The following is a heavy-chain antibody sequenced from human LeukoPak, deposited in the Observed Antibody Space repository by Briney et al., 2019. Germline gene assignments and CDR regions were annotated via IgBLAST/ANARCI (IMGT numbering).Heavy chain of an antibody. V-gene: IGHV4-59*11. Sequence: PPETLSLTCTVSGGSITDHYWSWIRQPPGKGLELTGHIHSTGNTFYKPSLKSRITISLDTSRNQFSLRLSSVTAADTAVYYCARFSSGCSTASCYLDYWGQGTLVTVSS. CDR1: GGSITDHY. J-gene: IGHJ4*02. CDR2: IHSTGNT. D-gene: IGHD2-2*01. CDR3: ARFSSGCSTASCYLDY.